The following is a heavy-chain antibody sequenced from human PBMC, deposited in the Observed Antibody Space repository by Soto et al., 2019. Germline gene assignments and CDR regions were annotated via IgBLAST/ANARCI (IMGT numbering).Heavy chain of an antibody. CDR1: GYSLSINTAS. CDR2: TYFRSKWYN. J-gene: IGHJ5*02. Sequence: PPQTLSRTCSLSGYSLSINTASSNWIRPSPSRGLEWLGRTYFRSKWYNDYAVSVKSRIIINPDTSNNQFSLQLNSVTPEDTAVYFRAKGDNLGPKTGYAFDPWGQGIMVNVSS. D-gene: IGHD5-12*01. CDR3: AKGDNLGPKTGYAFDP. V-gene: IGHV6-1*01.